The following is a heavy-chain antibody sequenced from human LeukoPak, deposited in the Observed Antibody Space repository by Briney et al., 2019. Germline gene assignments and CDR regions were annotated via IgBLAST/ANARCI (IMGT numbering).Heavy chain of an antibody. J-gene: IGHJ4*02. V-gene: IGHV1-2*02. Sequence: ASVKVSCKASGYTSTGYYMHWVRQAPGQGLEWMGWINPNSGGTNYAQKFQGRVTMTRDTSISTAYMELSRLRSGDTAVYYCASPSVSDYGDYAFDYWGQGTLVTVSS. CDR2: INPNSGGT. D-gene: IGHD4-17*01. CDR3: ASPSVSDYGDYAFDY. CDR1: GYTSTGYY.